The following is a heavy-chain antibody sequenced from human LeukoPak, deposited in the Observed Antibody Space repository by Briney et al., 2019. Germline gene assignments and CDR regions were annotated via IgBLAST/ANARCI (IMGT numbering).Heavy chain of an antibody. CDR2: MYYSGGT. CDR1: GGSISSSSYC. CDR3: ARQSGPYSSSWFDY. V-gene: IGHV4-39*01. Sequence: SETLSLTCTVPGGSISSSSYCWGWIRQPPGNGLEWIGSMYYSGGTDYNPSLKSRVTISVDTSRNQFSLRLSSVTAADTAVYYCARQSGPYSSSWFDYGGQGTLVTVSS. J-gene: IGHJ4*02. D-gene: IGHD6-13*01.